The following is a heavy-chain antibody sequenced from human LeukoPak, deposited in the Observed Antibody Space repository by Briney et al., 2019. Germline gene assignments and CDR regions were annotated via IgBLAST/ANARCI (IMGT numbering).Heavy chain of an antibody. V-gene: IGHV3-21*01. J-gene: IGHJ5*02. CDR2: ISSSSSNI. D-gene: IGHD2-15*01. CDR3: ARGGDIVVVIAAGWFDP. CDR1: GVTFSSYS. Sequence: GGSLRLSCAASGVTFSSYSMNWVRQAPGKGLEWVSSISSSSSNIYYADSVKGRFTISRDNAKNSLYLQMNSLRVEDTAVYYCARGGDIVVVIAAGWFDPWGRGTLVTVSS.